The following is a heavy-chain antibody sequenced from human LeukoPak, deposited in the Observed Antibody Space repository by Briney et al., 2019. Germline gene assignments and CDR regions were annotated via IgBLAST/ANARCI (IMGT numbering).Heavy chain of an antibody. J-gene: IGHJ4*02. CDR3: ARGRYYYGSGSYNYFFDY. CDR1: GGTFSSYA. Sequence: ASVKVSCKASGGTFSSYAISWVRQAPGQGLEWMGGIIPIFGTANYAQKFQGRVTITADESTSTAYMELSSLRPEDTAVYYCARGRYYYGSGSYNYFFDYWGQGTLVTVSS. D-gene: IGHD3-10*01. V-gene: IGHV1-69*13. CDR2: IIPIFGTA.